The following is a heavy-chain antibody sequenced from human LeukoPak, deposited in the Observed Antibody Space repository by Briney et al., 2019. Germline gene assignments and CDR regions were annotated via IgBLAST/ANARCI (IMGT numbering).Heavy chain of an antibody. J-gene: IGHJ3*02. CDR3: AREVPRFDTIFGVVHDAFDI. Sequence: SETLSLTCTVSGGSISSYYWSWIRQPPGKGREWIGYIYYSGSTNYNPSLKSRVTISVDTSKNQFSLKLSSVTAADTAAYYCAREVPRFDTIFGVVHDAFDIWGQGTMVTVSS. CDR2: IYYSGST. CDR1: GGSISSYY. V-gene: IGHV4-59*01. D-gene: IGHD3-3*01.